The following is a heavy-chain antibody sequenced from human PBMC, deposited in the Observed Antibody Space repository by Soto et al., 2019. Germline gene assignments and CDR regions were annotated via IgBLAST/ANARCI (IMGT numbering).Heavy chain of an antibody. Sequence: QVQLVESGGGVVQPGRSLRLSCAASGFTFNNYGMHWVRQAPGKGLEWVAVIWNDGSGYYYANSVKGRFTISRDNSKNTLYLQMSSLRAEDTAVYYCARRQISPPTRGASSARGAMDVGGQGTTVTVSS. V-gene: IGHV3-33*01. CDR3: ARRQISPPTRGASSARGAMDV. CDR1: GFTFNNYG. J-gene: IGHJ6*02. CDR2: IWNDGSGY. D-gene: IGHD1-26*01.